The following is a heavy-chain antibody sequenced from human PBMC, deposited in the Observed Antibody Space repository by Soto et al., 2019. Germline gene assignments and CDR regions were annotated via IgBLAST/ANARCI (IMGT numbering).Heavy chain of an antibody. CDR2: IWYDGSNK. J-gene: IGHJ4*02. CDR1: GFTFSSYG. Sequence: QVQLVESGGGVVQPGRSLRLSCAASGFTFSSYGMHWVRQAPGKGLEWVAVIWYDGSNKYYADSVKGRFTISRDNSKNKLYLQMNSLRAEDTAVYYCAREGYSSGWYYFDYWGQGTLVTVSS. CDR3: AREGYSSGWYYFDY. V-gene: IGHV3-33*01. D-gene: IGHD6-19*01.